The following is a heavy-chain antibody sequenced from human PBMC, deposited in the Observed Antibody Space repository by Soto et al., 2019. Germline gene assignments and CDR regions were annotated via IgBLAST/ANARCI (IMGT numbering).Heavy chain of an antibody. V-gene: IGHV3-30-3*01. CDR3: ASSGPSHEIAEYFQH. CDR1: GFTFSSYA. Sequence: GGSLRLSCAASGFTFSSYAMHWVRQAPGKGLEWVAVISYDGSNKYYADSVKDRFTISRDNSKNTLYLQMNSLRAEDTAVYYCASSGPSHEIAEYFQHWGQGTLVTVSS. CDR2: ISYDGSNK. J-gene: IGHJ1*01. D-gene: IGHD1-26*01.